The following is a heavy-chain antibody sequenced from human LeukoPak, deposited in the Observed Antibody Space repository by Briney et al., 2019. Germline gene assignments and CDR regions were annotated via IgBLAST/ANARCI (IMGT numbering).Heavy chain of an antibody. J-gene: IGHJ5*02. CDR1: GFTFSYYG. CDR2: ISGGGSSI. CDR3: AKDRNNWKRLDP. V-gene: IGHV3-23*01. D-gene: IGHD1-20*01. Sequence: GGSLRLSCVASGFTFSYYGMTWVRQAPGKGLEWVSHISGGGSSIYYADSVKGRFTISRDNSKNTVFLQMNTLRAEDTATYYCAKDRNNWKRLDPWGQGTLVIVSS.